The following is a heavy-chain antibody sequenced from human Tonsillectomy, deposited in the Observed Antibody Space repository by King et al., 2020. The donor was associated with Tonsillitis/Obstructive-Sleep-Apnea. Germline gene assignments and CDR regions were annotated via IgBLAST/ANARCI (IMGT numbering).Heavy chain of an antibody. CDR3: ARDKDCSSTSCYGDWFDP. CDR1: GFTFSSYS. V-gene: IGHV3-21*01. J-gene: IGHJ5*02. Sequence: VQLVESGGGLVKPGGSLRLSCAASGFTFSSYSMNWVRQAPGKGLEWVSSISSSSSYIYYADSVKGRFTISRENAKNSLYLQMNSRRAEDTAVYYCARDKDCSSTSCYGDWFDPWGQGTLVTVSS. D-gene: IGHD2-2*01. CDR2: ISSSSSYI.